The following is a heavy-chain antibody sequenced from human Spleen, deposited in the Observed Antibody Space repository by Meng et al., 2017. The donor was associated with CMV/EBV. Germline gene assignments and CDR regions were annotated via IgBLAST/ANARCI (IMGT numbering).Heavy chain of an antibody. CDR3: ARGDCTGYSCYMDV. V-gene: IGHV3-48*03. CDR2: IITTGETV. D-gene: IGHD2-15*01. CDR1: GFTFSSYA. Sequence: GESLKISCAASGFTFSSYAMNWVRQAPGKGLEWVSHIITTGETVHYGDSVKGRFTISRDNARNSVYLQMNSLRAEDTALYYCARGDCTGYSCYMDVWGQGTSVTVSS. J-gene: IGHJ6*02.